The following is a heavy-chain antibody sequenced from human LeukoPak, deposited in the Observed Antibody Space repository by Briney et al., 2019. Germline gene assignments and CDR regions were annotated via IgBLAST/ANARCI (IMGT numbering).Heavy chain of an antibody. J-gene: IGHJ5*02. D-gene: IGHD3-3*01. V-gene: IGHV3-7*01. CDR2: IKQDGSEE. Sequence: GGSLRLSCAASGFTSSTYWMNWVRQAPGKGLEWVANIKQDGSEEYYVDSVKGRFTISRDNAKNSLYLQMNSLRAEDTAVYYCARSITNRKNNWFDPWGRGTLVTVSS. CDR3: ARSITNRKNNWFDP. CDR1: GFTSSTYW.